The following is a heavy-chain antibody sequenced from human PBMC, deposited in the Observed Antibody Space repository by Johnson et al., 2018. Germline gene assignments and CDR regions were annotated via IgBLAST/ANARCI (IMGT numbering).Heavy chain of an antibody. V-gene: IGHV3-15*07. J-gene: IGHJ1*01. D-gene: IGHD2-15*01. CDR3: AKVEGLYCSGGSCSIQYFQH. Sequence: EVQLVETGGGLVQPGGSLRLSCAASGFTFSSYWMHWVRQAPGKGLVWVSRITSKTDGGTTDYAAPVKGRFTISRDDSKNTLYLQMNSLRAEDTAVYYCAKVEGLYCSGGSCSIQYFQHWGQGTLVTVSS. CDR2: ITSKTDGGTT. CDR1: GFTFSSYW.